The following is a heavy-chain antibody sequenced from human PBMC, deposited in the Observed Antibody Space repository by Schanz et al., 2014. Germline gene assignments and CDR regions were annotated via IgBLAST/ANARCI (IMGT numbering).Heavy chain of an antibody. CDR3: ARELPASNPFDS. CDR1: GFTFSSYW. J-gene: IGHJ4*02. V-gene: IGHV3-74*01. CDR2: IKSGRSST. Sequence: EVQLVESGGGLVQPGGSLRLSCAASGFTFSSYWMHWVRQVPGKGLEWVSCIKSGRSSTSYADSVKGRFTISRDSAKNTLYLQMDSLRAEDTAVYFCARELPASNPFDSWGQGTLVTVSS. D-gene: IGHD2-15*01.